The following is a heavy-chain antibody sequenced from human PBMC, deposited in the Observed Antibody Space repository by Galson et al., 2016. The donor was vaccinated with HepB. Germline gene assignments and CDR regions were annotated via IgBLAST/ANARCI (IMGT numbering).Heavy chain of an antibody. Sequence: VRQAPGKGLECISLIYSGGDTVYADSVKGRFTISRDHSKNTVYLQMNSLRVEDTAVYYCARDPPSVATGTWAWGQGTQVTVSS. CDR3: ARDPPSVATGTWA. D-gene: IGHD3-9*01. CDR2: IYSGGDT. J-gene: IGHJ5*02. V-gene: IGHV3-66*01.